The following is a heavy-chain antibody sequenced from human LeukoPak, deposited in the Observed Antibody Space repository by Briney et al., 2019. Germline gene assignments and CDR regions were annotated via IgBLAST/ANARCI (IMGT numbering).Heavy chain of an antibody. D-gene: IGHD3-3*01. CDR2: ISAYNGNT. Sequence: ASVKVSCKASGYTFTGYYLHWVRQAPGQGLEWTGWISAYNGNTNYAQKLQGRVTMTTDTSTSTAYMELRSLRSDDTAVYYCARIRTEWLWGSLVGYYYMDVWGKGTTVTVSS. J-gene: IGHJ6*03. CDR1: GYTFTGYY. V-gene: IGHV1-18*04. CDR3: ARIRTEWLWGSLVGYYYMDV.